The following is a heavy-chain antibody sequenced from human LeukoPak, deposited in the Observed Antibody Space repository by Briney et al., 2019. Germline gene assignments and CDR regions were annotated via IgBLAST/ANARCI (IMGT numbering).Heavy chain of an antibody. Sequence: SETLSLTCTVSGGSISSYYWSWIRQPPGKGLEWIGYIYYSGSTNYNPSLKSRVTISVDTSKNQFSLKLSSVTAADTAVYYCARGNIHGSWQVWGQGTLVTVSS. CDR2: IYYSGST. CDR3: ARGNIHGSWQV. J-gene: IGHJ4*02. CDR1: GGSISSYY. V-gene: IGHV4-59*08. D-gene: IGHD6-13*01.